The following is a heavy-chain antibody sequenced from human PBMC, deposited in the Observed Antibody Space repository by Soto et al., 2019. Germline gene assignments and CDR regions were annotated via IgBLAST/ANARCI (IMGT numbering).Heavy chain of an antibody. J-gene: IGHJ4*02. Sequence: PGGSLRLSCAASGFTLTTYGMHWVRQAPGKGLEWVAAMSYDGTKEYYADSVKGRFTISRDSSRNTLFLQLNSLRAEDTACYYCAKEFGSTWIDHWGEGTLLTVSS. D-gene: IGHD6-13*01. CDR1: GFTLTTYG. V-gene: IGHV3-30*18. CDR3: AKEFGSTWIDH. CDR2: MSYDGTKE.